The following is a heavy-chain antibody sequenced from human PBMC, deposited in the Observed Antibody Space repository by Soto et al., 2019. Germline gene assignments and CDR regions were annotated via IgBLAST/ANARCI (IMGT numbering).Heavy chain of an antibody. J-gene: IGHJ4*02. CDR3: AKGQLGAISPFAY. CDR1: GFSFSNFA. V-gene: IGHV3-23*01. D-gene: IGHD1-26*01. Sequence: DVQLLESGGGLVQPGESLRLSCAASGFSFSNFAMSWVRQAPGKGLEWVSGIGAGGDITFYADSVKGRFGISRDNSQNTLYLQMNSLRAEDTAIYYCAKGQLGAISPFAYWGQGTLVTVSS. CDR2: IGAGGDIT.